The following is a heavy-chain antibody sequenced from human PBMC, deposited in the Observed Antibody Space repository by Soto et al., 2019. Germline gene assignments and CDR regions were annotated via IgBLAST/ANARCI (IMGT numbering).Heavy chain of an antibody. Sequence: ASVKVSCKASGYTFTGYYMHWVRQAPGQGLEWMGWINPNSGGTNYAQKFQGWVTMTRDTSISTAYMELSRLRSDDTAVYYCARGSLGYCSSTSAAPSDCYYYMDVWGKGTTVTVSS. J-gene: IGHJ6*03. CDR2: INPNSGGT. V-gene: IGHV1-2*04. CDR1: GYTFTGYY. CDR3: ARGSLGYCSSTSAAPSDCYYYMDV. D-gene: IGHD2-2*01.